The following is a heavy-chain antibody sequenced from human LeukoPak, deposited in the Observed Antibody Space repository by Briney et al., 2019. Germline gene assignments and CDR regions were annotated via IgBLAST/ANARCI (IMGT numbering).Heavy chain of an antibody. CDR3: ARGARSSGWSLDY. V-gene: IGHV4-61*01. CDR1: GGSVNSGSYY. CDR2: IYYSGST. Sequence: PSETLSLTCTVSGGSVNSGSYYWNWIRQPPGTGLEWIGYIYYSGSTNYNPSLKSRVTISVDTSKNQFSLKLSSVTAADTAVYYCARGARSSGWSLDYWGQGTLVTVSS. J-gene: IGHJ4*02. D-gene: IGHD6-19*01.